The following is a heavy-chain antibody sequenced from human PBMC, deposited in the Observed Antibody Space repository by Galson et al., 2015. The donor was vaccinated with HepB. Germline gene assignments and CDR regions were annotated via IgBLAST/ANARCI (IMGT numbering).Heavy chain of an antibody. D-gene: IGHD1-26*01. CDR1: GFTFSSYA. J-gene: IGHJ4*02. CDR3: ASISGIVSNFDY. Sequence: SLRLSCAASGFTFSSYAMHWVRQAPGKGLEWVAVISYDGSNKYYADSVKGRFTIPRDNSKNTLYLQMNSLRAEDTAVYYCASISGIVSNFDYWGQGTLVTVSS. V-gene: IGHV3-30*04. CDR2: ISYDGSNK.